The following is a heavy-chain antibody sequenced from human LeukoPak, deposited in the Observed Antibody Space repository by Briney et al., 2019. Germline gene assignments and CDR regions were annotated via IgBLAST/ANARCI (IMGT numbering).Heavy chain of an antibody. V-gene: IGHV3-73*01. D-gene: IGHD6-25*01. CDR3: AQRTSHDY. J-gene: IGHJ4*02. Sequence: GGSLRLSCAASGFTFSSYAMSWVRQASGKGLEWVGRIRSKANSYATAYAASVKGRFTISRDNSKNTLYLQMNSLRAEDTAVYYCAQRTSHDYWGQGTLVTVSS. CDR2: IRSKANSYAT. CDR1: GFTFSSYA.